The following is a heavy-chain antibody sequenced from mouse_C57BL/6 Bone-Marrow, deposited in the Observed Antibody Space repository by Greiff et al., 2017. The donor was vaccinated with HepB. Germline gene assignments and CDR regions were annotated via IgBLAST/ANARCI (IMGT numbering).Heavy chain of an antibody. D-gene: IGHD2-1*01. J-gene: IGHJ1*03. CDR2: IYPRSGNT. V-gene: IGHV1-81*01. CDR3: TRWASMGNSWYFDV. CDR1: GYTFTSYG. Sequence: VQLQQSGAELARPGASVKLSCKASGYTFTSYGISWVKQRTGQGLEWIGEIYPRSGNTYYNEKFKGKATLTADKSSSTAYMELRSLTSEDSAVYYCTRWASMGNSWYFDVWGTGTTVTVSS.